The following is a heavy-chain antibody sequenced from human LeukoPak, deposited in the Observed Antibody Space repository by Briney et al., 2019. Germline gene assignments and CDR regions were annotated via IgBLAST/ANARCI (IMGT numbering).Heavy chain of an antibody. V-gene: IGHV4-59*01. J-gene: IGHJ4*02. D-gene: IGHD2-2*01. CDR1: GGSISSYY. Sequence: SETPSLTCTVSGGSISSYYWSWIRQPPGKGLEWIGYIYYSGSTNYNPSLKSRVIISVDTSKNQFSLKLSSVTAADTAVYYCARRHCSSTSCRYYFDYWGQGTLVTVSS. CDR2: IYYSGST. CDR3: ARRHCSSTSCRYYFDY.